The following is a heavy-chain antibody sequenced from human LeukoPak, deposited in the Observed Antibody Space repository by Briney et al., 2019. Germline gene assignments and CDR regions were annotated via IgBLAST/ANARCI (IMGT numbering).Heavy chain of an antibody. J-gene: IGHJ4*02. CDR1: QFTFRNFV. CDR2: ISGSGTST. V-gene: IGHV3-23*01. CDR3: AKALLHWEPTAVGY. Sequence: PGGSLRLSCVASQFTFRNFVMTWVRQAPGKGLEWVSSISGSGTSTYYADSVKGRFTISRDNSRNTLYLHMNSLRAEDTAVYYCAKALLHWEPTAVGYWGQGTLVTVSS. D-gene: IGHD1-26*01.